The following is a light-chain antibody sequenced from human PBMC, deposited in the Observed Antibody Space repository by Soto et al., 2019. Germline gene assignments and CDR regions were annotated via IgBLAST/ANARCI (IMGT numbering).Light chain of an antibody. CDR3: SSYAGSNTMV. V-gene: IGLV2-8*01. J-gene: IGLJ3*02. CDR2: EVS. CDR1: SSDVGGYNY. Sequence: QSALTQPASVSGSPGQSITISCTETSSDVGGYNYVSWYQQHPGKAPKLMIYEVSKRPSGVPDRFSGSKSGNTASLTVSGLQADDEADYYCSSYAGSNTMVFGGGTKVTVL.